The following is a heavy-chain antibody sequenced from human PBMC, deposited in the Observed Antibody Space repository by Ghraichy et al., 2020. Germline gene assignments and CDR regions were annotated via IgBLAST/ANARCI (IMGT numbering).Heavy chain of an antibody. CDR1: GYTFTGYY. CDR3: ARDPGNRVPPKVRSDY. D-gene: IGHD1-14*01. V-gene: IGHV1-2*02. J-gene: IGHJ4*02. CDR2: INPNSGGT. Sequence: ASVKVSCKASGYTFTGYYMHWVRQAPGQGLEWMGWINPNSGGTNYAQKFQGRVTMTRDTSISTAYMELSRLRSDDTAVYYCARDPGNRVPPKVRSDYWGQGTLVTVSS.